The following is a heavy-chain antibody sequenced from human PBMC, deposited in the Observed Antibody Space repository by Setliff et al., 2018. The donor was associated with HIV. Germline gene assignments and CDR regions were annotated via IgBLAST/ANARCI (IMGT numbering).Heavy chain of an antibody. Sequence: SETLSLTCTVSGGSFTSRSYYWGWIRQPPGKGLEWIGSIFYSGITYYNPSLKSRVTISVDTSKNQFSLNLTSVTAADTAVYYCARSKTFYDFWGGYYTHGAFKIWGLGTMVIVSS. D-gene: IGHD3-3*01. CDR1: GGSFTSRSYY. CDR2: IFYSGIT. CDR3: ARSKTFYDFWGGYYTHGAFKI. J-gene: IGHJ3*02. V-gene: IGHV4-39*01.